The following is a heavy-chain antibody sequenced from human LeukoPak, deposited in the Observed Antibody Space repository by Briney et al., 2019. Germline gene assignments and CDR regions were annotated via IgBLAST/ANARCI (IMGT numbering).Heavy chain of an antibody. D-gene: IGHD6-19*01. J-gene: IGHJ4*02. CDR1: GFTFSDYS. CDR2: INGDGSST. CDR3: ARGYSSGSRWGY. V-gene: IGHV3-74*01. Sequence: GGSLRLSCTASGFTFSDYSVNWVRQAPGKGLEWVSRINGDGSSTNYADAVKGRFTISRDNTKNTLYLQMNSLRAEDTAVYYCARGYSSGSRWGYWGQGTLVTVSS.